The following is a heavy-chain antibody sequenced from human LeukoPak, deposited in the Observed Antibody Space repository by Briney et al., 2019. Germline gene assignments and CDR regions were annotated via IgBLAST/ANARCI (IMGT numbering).Heavy chain of an antibody. CDR2: TKQDGSEI. D-gene: IGHD1-26*01. CDR3: ARDKIVGPTTLDY. CDR1: GFTFSGYW. V-gene: IGHV3-7*01. J-gene: IGHJ4*02. Sequence: GGSLRLSCAASGFTFSGYWMSWVRQTPEKGLEWVANTKQDGSEIYYVDSVKGRFTISRDNAKNSLYLQMNSLRGDDTAVYYCARDKIVGPTTLDYWGQGTLVTVSS.